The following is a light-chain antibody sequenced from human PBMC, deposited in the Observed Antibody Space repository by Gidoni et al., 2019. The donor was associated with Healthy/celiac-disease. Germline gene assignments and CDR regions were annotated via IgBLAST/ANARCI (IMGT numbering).Light chain of an antibody. CDR3: QQSYSTPHS. V-gene: IGKV1-39*01. CDR1: QSISSY. Sequence: DIQMTQSPSSLSASVGDRVTITCRASQSISSYLNWDQQKPGKAPKLLIYAASSLHGGVSSRFSGSGSGTDFTLTISSLQPEDFATYYCQQSYSTPHSFGPGTKLEIK. J-gene: IGKJ2*01. CDR2: AAS.